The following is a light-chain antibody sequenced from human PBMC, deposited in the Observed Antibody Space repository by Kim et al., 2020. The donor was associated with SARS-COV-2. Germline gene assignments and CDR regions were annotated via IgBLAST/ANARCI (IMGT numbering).Light chain of an antibody. V-gene: IGKV1-27*01. CDR1: QDIANS. CDR2: AAS. J-gene: IGKJ1*01. Sequence: AAIGDRVAITCRASQDIANSLAWYQQKPGKVPQVLIYAASTLQSGVPSRFSGSGSGTEFTLTIGSLQTEDVATYYCQKYNSAPWTFGPGTKVDIK. CDR3: QKYNSAPWT.